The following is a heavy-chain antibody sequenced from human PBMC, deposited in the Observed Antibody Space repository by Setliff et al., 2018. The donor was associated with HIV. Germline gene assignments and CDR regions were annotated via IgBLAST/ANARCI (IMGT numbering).Heavy chain of an antibody. Sequence: PGGSLRLSCAASGFTFDDYGMSWVRQAPGKGLEWVSGINWNGGGTIYADSMKGRFTISRDNAKNSLYLQMNSLRADDTALYYCARVGFKGIAVAGSLGAFDYWGQGTQVTVSS. CDR1: GFTFDDYG. D-gene: IGHD6-19*01. CDR2: INWNGGGT. J-gene: IGHJ4*02. CDR3: ARVGFKGIAVAGSLGAFDY. V-gene: IGHV3-20*04.